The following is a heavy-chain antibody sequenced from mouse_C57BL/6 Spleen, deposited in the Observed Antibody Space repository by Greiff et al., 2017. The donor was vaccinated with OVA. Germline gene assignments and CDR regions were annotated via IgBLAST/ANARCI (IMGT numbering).Heavy chain of an antibody. Sequence: EVKVEESGPGLVKPSQSLSLTCSVTGYSITSGYYWNWIRQFPGNKLEWMGYISYDGSNNYNPSLKNRISITRDTSKNQFFLKLNSVTTEDTATYYCARELGDAMDYWGQGTSVTVSS. CDR3: ARELGDAMDY. J-gene: IGHJ4*01. D-gene: IGHD3-3*01. CDR1: GYSITSGYY. V-gene: IGHV3-6*01. CDR2: ISYDGSN.